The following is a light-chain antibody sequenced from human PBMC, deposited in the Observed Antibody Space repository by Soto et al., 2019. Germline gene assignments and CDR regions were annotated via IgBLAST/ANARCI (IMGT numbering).Light chain of an antibody. J-gene: IGKJ1*01. V-gene: IGKV1-5*01. CDR3: QQYNSYSPWT. Sequence: DIQMTQSPSTLSASVGDRVTITCRASQSISSWLAWYQQKPGKAPNLLIYDASTLESGIPSRFSGSGSGTELTLTISSLQPDDFATYYCQQYNSYSPWTFGQGTKVEIK. CDR2: DAS. CDR1: QSISSW.